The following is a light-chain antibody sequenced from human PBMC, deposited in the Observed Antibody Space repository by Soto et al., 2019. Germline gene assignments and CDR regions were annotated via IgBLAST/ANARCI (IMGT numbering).Light chain of an antibody. CDR2: MIS. Sequence: DIVMTQAPLSSPVTLGQPASISCRSSQSLVHGDGNTYLSWLQQRPGQPPRLLIYMISNRFSGVPDRFSGSGAGTDFTLKISRVEAEDVGVYYCMQATQPYTFGQGTKLEIK. V-gene: IGKV2-24*01. CDR1: QSLVHGDGNTY. CDR3: MQATQPYT. J-gene: IGKJ2*01.